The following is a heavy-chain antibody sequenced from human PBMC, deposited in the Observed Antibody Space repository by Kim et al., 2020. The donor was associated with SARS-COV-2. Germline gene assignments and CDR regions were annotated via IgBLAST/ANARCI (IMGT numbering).Heavy chain of an antibody. CDR3: ARRGPRKYYYDNTGYYAFEY. Sequence: SETLSLTCTVSNDSIRNSNFYWGWIRQPPGKGLEWIGDIYHSGSTFYNPSLKSRVTIAVDTAKNQFSLKLSSVTAADTAVYYCARRGPRKYYYDNTGYYAFEYWGQGTLVTVSS. CDR2: IYHSGST. J-gene: IGHJ4*02. V-gene: IGHV4-39*01. D-gene: IGHD3-22*01. CDR1: NDSIRNSNFY.